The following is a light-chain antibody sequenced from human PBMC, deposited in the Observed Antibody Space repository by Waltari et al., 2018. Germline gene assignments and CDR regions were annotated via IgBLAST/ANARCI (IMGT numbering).Light chain of an antibody. V-gene: IGKV1-5*03. CDR1: QGISNW. CDR2: KAS. J-gene: IGKJ2*01. Sequence: DIQMTQSPSTLSASVGDRVTITCRASQGISNWLAWYQQKPGKVPKLLIYKASSLESGVPSRFSGSGSGTEFTLTISSLQPDDFATYYCQQYNSYSGTFGQGTKVEIK. CDR3: QQYNSYSGT.